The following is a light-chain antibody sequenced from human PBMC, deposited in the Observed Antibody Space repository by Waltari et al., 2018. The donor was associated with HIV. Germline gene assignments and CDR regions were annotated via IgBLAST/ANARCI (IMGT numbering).Light chain of an antibody. CDR1: SSNLGSNT. Sequence: QSVLTQPPSASGTHGQRVTISCSGSSSNLGSNTVNWYQQHPGTAPKLLIYSNNQRPSGVPDRFSGSKSGTSASLAISGLQSEDEADYYCAAWDDSLNGHYVFGTGTKVTVL. J-gene: IGLJ1*01. V-gene: IGLV1-44*01. CDR3: AAWDDSLNGHYV. CDR2: SNN.